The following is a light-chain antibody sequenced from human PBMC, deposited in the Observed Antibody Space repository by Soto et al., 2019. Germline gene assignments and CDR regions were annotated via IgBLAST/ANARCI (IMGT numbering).Light chain of an antibody. V-gene: IGKV1-5*01. CDR2: DAS. Sequence: DIHMTQSPSTLSATAGNSVTITCRASQSISSWLAWYQHKPGKAPKLLIYDASNLDSGVPSRFSGSGSGTEFSLTISNLKPDDCATYYCQQYENYWTFGQGTKVDIK. J-gene: IGKJ1*01. CDR1: QSISSW. CDR3: QQYENYWT.